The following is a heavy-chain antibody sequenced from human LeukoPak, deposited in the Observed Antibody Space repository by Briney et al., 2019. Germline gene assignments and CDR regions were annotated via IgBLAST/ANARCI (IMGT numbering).Heavy chain of an antibody. D-gene: IGHD6-19*01. CDR2: IKQDGSEK. Sequence: PGGSLRLSCAASGFTFSSYWMSWVRQAPGKGLEWVANIKQDGSEKYYVDSVKGRFTISRDNAKNSLYLQMDSLRAEDTAVYYCARDSGYSSGWPTYSLDYWGQGTLVTVSS. CDR1: GFTFSSYW. V-gene: IGHV3-7*01. CDR3: ARDSGYSSGWPTYSLDY. J-gene: IGHJ4*02.